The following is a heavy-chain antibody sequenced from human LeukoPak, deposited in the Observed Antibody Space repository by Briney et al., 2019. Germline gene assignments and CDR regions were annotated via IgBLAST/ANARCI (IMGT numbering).Heavy chain of an antibody. D-gene: IGHD3-10*01. CDR1: GFTFSSYS. CDR3: ARGMGDYYGSGSYYNYYMDV. CDR2: ISSGGTYI. Sequence: GGSLRLSCAASGFTFSSYSMNWVRQAPGKGLEWVSCISSGGTYIYYADSVKGRFTISRDNAKNSLYLQMNSLRAEDTAVYYCARGMGDYYGSGSYYNYYMDVWGKGTTVTISS. J-gene: IGHJ6*03. V-gene: IGHV3-21*01.